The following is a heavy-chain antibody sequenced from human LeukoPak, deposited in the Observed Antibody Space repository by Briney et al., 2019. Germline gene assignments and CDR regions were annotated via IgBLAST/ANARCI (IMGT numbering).Heavy chain of an antibody. Sequence: ASVRVSCKASGSTFTGAYMHWVRQAPGQGLEWMGWINPNSGETKFAQKFQGRVTLTRDTSVSTLYMDLGGLTSDDTAVYYCARVLFNSGYIYWGQGSLVTVSP. CDR1: GSTFTGAY. V-gene: IGHV1-2*02. CDR3: ARVLFNSGYIY. J-gene: IGHJ1*01. D-gene: IGHD3-9*01. CDR2: INPNSGET.